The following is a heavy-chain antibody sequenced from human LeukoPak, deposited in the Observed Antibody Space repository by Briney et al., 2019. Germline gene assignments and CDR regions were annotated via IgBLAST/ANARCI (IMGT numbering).Heavy chain of an antibody. J-gene: IGHJ3*02. CDR1: GFTFSSYW. CDR2: IKQDGSEK. D-gene: IGHD3-3*01. V-gene: IGHV3-7*01. Sequence: AGGSLRLSCAASGFTFSSYWMSWVRQAPGKGLEWVANIKQDGSEKYYVDSVKGRFTISRDNAKNSLYLQMNSPRAEDTAVYYCARAEMGTTIFGVVIRLDAFDIWGQGTMVTVSS. CDR3: ARAEMGTTIFGVVIRLDAFDI.